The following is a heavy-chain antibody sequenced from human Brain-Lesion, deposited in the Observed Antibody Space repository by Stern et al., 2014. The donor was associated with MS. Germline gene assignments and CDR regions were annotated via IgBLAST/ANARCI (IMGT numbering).Heavy chain of an antibody. CDR2: IYYSGNT. V-gene: IGHV4-39*01. CDR3: AGEEDIRYCSGGSCTGNWFDP. D-gene: IGHD2-15*01. J-gene: IGHJ5*02. CDR1: GGSVSSTSYA. Sequence: QLVQSGPGLVKPSETLSLTCTVAGGSVSSTSYAWAWIRQPPGKGLEWIGTIYYSGNTSYSPSLKSRLTISINPPKNLFSRQRGVVTAADTAVYYCAGEEDIRYCSGGSCTGNWFDPWGQGTLVTVSS.